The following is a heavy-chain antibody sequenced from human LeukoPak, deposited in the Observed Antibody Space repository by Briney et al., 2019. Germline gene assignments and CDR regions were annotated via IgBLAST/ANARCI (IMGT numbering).Heavy chain of an antibody. V-gene: IGHV3-21*01. D-gene: IGHD5-24*01. CDR2: ISSSSSYI. Sequence: GGSLRLSCAASGFTFSGYSMNWVRQAPGKGLEWVSSISSSSSYIYYADSVKGRFTISRDNAKNSLYLQMNSLRAEDTAVYYCARDKGMATMGGFDYWGQGTLVTVSS. CDR3: ARDKGMATMGGFDY. J-gene: IGHJ4*02. CDR1: GFTFSGYS.